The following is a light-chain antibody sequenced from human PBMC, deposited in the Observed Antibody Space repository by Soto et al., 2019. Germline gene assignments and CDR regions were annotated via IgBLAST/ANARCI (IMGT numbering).Light chain of an antibody. Sequence: QSVRTQPPSVSGAPGQSVTISCTGSSSNIGAGYDVHWYRQLPGTAPKLLIYGNSNRPSGVPDRFSGSNSGTSASLAINGLQAGDEADYYCQSYDTSLSGSYVFGTGTKVTVL. CDR1: SSNIGAGYD. CDR2: GNS. J-gene: IGLJ1*01. CDR3: QSYDTSLSGSYV. V-gene: IGLV1-40*01.